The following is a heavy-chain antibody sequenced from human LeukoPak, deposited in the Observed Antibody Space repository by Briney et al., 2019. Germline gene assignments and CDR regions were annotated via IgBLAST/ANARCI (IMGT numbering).Heavy chain of an antibody. CDR1: GYSFSSFG. CDR3: ARGMTTVVMDDAFDI. D-gene: IGHD4-17*01. Sequence: ASVKVSCKASGYSFSSFGISWVRQATGQGLEWTGWMNPNSGNTGYAQKFQGRVTMTRNTSISTAYMELSSLRSEDTAVYYCARGMTTVVMDDAFDIWGQGTMVTVSS. V-gene: IGHV1-8*01. J-gene: IGHJ3*02. CDR2: MNPNSGNT.